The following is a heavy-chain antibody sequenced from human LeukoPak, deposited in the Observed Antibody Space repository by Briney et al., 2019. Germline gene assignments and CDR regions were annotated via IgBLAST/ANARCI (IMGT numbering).Heavy chain of an antibody. V-gene: IGHV4-30-2*01. CDR1: GGSVSSSNYS. Sequence: SETLSLTCAVSGGSVSSSNYSWSWIRQPPGKGLEWIGYIYHSGITYYNPSLKSRVTISIDTSKNQFSLKLSSVTAADTAVYYCARLFSCGTSCYYFDYWGQGTLVTVSS. CDR2: IYHSGIT. CDR3: ARLFSCGTSCYYFDY. J-gene: IGHJ4*02. D-gene: IGHD2-2*01.